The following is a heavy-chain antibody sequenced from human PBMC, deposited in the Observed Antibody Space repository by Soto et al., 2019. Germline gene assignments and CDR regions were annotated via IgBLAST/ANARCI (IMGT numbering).Heavy chain of an antibody. CDR3: ARHPERIAQIGWFDP. Sequence: GGSLRLSCAASGFAFSTHAMNWVRQAPGKGLAWVSSITPSGDNTYYADSVKGRFTISRDNAKNSLYLQMNSLRAEDTAVYYCARHPERIAQIGWFDPWGQGTLVTVSS. D-gene: IGHD6-13*01. V-gene: IGHV3-21*01. CDR1: GFAFSTHA. J-gene: IGHJ5*02. CDR2: ITPSGDNT.